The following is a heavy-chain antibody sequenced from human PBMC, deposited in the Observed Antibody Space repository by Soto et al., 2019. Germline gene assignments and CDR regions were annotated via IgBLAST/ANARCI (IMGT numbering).Heavy chain of an antibody. J-gene: IGHJ3*02. CDR3: ARPFRVATFDAFDI. V-gene: IGHV4-39*01. CDR2: IYYSGST. D-gene: IGHD5-12*01. CDR1: GGSISSSSYY. Sequence: SETLSLTCTVSGGSISSSSYYWGWIRQPPGKGLEWIGSIYYSGSTYYNPSLKSRVTISVDTSKNQFSLKLSSVTAADTAVYYCARPFRVATFDAFDIWGQGTMVTVSS.